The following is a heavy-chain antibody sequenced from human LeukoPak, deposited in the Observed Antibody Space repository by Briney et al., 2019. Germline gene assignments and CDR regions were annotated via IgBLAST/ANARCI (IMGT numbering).Heavy chain of an antibody. CDR3: AKGPRNTMVGVVMANDAFDN. CDR2: INPKSGGT. J-gene: IGHJ3*02. V-gene: IGHV1-2*02. Sequence: RASERVFRKASGYTFTVYFMYWVRHAPGQGLVWVGWINPKSGGTVYAQTSQGRVAMTRDTSSSTPYMELRRLRFDATVVFYCAKGPRNTMVGVVMANDAFDNWGQGTMVTVSS. CDR1: GYTFTVYF. D-gene: IGHD3-3*01.